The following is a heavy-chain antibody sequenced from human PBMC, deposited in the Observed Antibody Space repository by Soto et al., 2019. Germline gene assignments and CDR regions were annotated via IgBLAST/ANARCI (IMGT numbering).Heavy chain of an antibody. V-gene: IGHV1-18*01. CDR1: GYTFISYG. J-gene: IGHJ4*01. Sequence: GASVKVSCKASGYTFISYGISWVRQAPGQGLEWMGWISAYNGNTNYAQKLQGRVTMTTDTSTSTAYMELRSLRSDDTAVYYCARDPTEYSGYVGAGGFGYWGHGTLVTVSS. CDR3: ARDPTEYSGYVGAGGFGY. D-gene: IGHD5-12*01. CDR2: ISAYNGNT.